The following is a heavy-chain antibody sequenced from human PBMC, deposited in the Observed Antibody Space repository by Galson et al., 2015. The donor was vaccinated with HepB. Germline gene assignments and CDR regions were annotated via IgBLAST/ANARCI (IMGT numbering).Heavy chain of an antibody. D-gene: IGHD6-25*01. CDR3: ARDPGERRPHLNWFDP. J-gene: IGHJ5*02. V-gene: IGHV1-46*01. CDR2: INPSGGSS. CDR1: GYTFTRYY. Sequence: SVKVSCKASGYTFTRYYMHWVRQAPGQGLEWMGVINPSGGSSNYAQKFQDRVTMTRDTSTSTVYMELSSLRSEDTAVYYCARDPGERRPHLNWFDPWGQGTLVTVSS.